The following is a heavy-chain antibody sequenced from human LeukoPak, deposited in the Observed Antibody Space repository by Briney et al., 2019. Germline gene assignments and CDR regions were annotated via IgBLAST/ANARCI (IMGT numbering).Heavy chain of an antibody. D-gene: IGHD3-10*01. Sequence: GGSLRLSCAASGFTFSSYSMNWVRQAPGKGLEWVSSISSSSSYIYYADSVKGRFTISRDNAKNSLYLQMNSLRAEDTAVYYCARQNYGSRVGVDYWGQGTLVTVSS. CDR3: ARQNYGSRVGVDY. V-gene: IGHV3-21*01. CDR2: ISSSSSYI. CDR1: GFTFSSYS. J-gene: IGHJ4*02.